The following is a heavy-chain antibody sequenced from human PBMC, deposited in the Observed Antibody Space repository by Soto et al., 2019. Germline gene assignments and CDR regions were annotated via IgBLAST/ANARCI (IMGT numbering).Heavy chain of an antibody. CDR2: INRGGST. V-gene: IGHV4-34*01. J-gene: IGHJ4*02. CDR3: ARRGDDYIWGAYNG. CDR1: GGSFGGSY. Sequence: SETLSLTCAVYGGSFGGSYWTWIRQPPGKGLEWIGEINRGGSTNCNLSLESRVTMSVDTSKSQFSLNLRSVTAADTAVYYCARRGDDYIWGAYNGWGQGTLVTVSS. D-gene: IGHD3-16*01.